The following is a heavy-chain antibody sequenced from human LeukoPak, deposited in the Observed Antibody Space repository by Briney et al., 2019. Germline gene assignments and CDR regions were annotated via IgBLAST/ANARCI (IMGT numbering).Heavy chain of an antibody. V-gene: IGHV4-38-2*02. CDR2: MYHTGST. CDR3: ARTYSYGSRAFSH. D-gene: IGHD5-18*01. CDR1: GYSMSSGYY. Sequence: SETLSLTCTVSGYSMSSGYYWGWIRQPPERGLEWIGSMYHTGSTYYNPSLKSRVTISVDTSKNQFSLKLSSVTAADTAVYYCARTYSYGSRAFSHWGQGTLVTVSS. J-gene: IGHJ4*02.